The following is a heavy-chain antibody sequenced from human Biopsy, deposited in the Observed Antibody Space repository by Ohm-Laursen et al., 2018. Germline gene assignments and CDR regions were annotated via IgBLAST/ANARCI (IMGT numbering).Heavy chain of an antibody. CDR2: IFNSANT. CDR3: ARGDYFDSNGYFWFDP. J-gene: IGHJ5*02. Sequence: SQTLSLTCTVSGGSISSGGSYWSWIRQRPGKGLEWIGYIFNSANTYYNPSLKNLITISGDTSKNQFSLKLNSVTAADTAVYYCARGDYFDSNGYFWFDPWGQGTLVTVPS. V-gene: IGHV4-31*01. D-gene: IGHD3-22*01. CDR1: GGSISSGGSY.